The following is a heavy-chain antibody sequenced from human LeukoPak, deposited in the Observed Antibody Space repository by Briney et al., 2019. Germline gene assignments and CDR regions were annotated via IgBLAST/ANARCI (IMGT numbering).Heavy chain of an antibody. CDR2: ITVDGTNK. D-gene: IGHD3-9*01. CDR1: GFSLSDYA. J-gene: IGHJ4*02. Sequence: GSLRLSCAASGFSLSDYAIHWVRQAPGKGLEWVAVITVDGTNKFYADPVKGRFTISRDSSKNTVFLQMTSLRPEDTAVYYCARAAYRGGGGTLTGILPGYWGQGTLVPVSS. V-gene: IGHV3-30*01. CDR3: ARAAYRGGGGTLTGILPGY.